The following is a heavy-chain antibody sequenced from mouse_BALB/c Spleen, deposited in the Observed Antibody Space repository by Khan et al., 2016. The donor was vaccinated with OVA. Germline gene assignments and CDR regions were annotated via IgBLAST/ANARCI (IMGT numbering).Heavy chain of an antibody. Sequence: VQLKESGPGLVKPSQSLSLTCTVTGYSITSGYAWNWIRQFPGNKLEWMGYISYSGVTSYTPSLKSRISITRDTSKNQCVLQLNCVTTEDTATYYCARGNYYGYYFDYWGQGTTLTVSS. CDR2: ISYSGVT. CDR3: ARGNYYGYYFDY. J-gene: IGHJ2*01. CDR1: GYSITSGYA. V-gene: IGHV3-2*02. D-gene: IGHD1-1*01.